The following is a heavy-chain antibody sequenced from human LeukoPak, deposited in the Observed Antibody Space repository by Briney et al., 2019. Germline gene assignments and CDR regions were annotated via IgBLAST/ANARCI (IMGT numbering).Heavy chain of an antibody. CDR3: AMSVEMPPIPSFDY. D-gene: IGHD5-24*01. J-gene: IGHJ4*02. CDR1: GYIFTPHH. Sequence: SVKVSCKTSGYIFTPHHIHWMRQAPGQGLELLGWVSAANNPEYSQKFQGRVVITRDASATTSYLELNSLRSEDTAVYYCAMSVEMPPIPSFDYWGQGTLVTVSS. CDR2: VSAANNP. V-gene: IGHV1-3*01.